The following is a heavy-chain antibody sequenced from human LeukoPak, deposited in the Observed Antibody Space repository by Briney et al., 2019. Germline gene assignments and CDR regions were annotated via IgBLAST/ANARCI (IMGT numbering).Heavy chain of an antibody. CDR3: ARHDGPYYYGSGSYDNWFDP. CDR1: GGSISSSSYY. J-gene: IGHJ5*02. D-gene: IGHD3-10*01. Sequence: SETLSLTCTVSGGSISSSSYYWGWIRQPPGKGLEWIGSIYYSGSTYYNPSLKSRVTISVDTSKNQFSLKLSSVTAADTAVYYCARHDGPYYYGSGSYDNWFDPWGQGTLVTVSS. V-gene: IGHV4-39*01. CDR2: IYYSGST.